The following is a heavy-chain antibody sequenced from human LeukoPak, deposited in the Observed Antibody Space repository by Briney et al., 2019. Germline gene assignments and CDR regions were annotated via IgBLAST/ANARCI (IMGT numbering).Heavy chain of an antibody. CDR1: GFTFSSYS. D-gene: IGHD3-10*01. Sequence: GGSLRLSCAASGFTFSSYSMNRVRQAPGKGLEWVSSISSSSSYIYYADSVKGRFTISRDNAKNSLYLQMNSLRAEDTAVYYCARDSPITMVRGAQAHFDYWGQGTLVTVSS. J-gene: IGHJ4*02. CDR2: ISSSSSYI. V-gene: IGHV3-21*01. CDR3: ARDSPITMVRGAQAHFDY.